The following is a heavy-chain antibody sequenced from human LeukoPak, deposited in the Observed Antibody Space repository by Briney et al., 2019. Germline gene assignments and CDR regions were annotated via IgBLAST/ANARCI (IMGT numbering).Heavy chain of an antibody. CDR1: GGIFSSYA. D-gene: IGHD4-17*01. Sequence: SVKVSCKASGGIFSSYAISWVRQAPGQGLEWMGRIIPIFGTANYAQKFQGRVTITTDESTSTAYMELSSLRSEDTAVYYCARATVTTRYFDYWGQGTLVTVSS. J-gene: IGHJ4*02. V-gene: IGHV1-69*05. CDR3: ARATVTTRYFDY. CDR2: IIPIFGTA.